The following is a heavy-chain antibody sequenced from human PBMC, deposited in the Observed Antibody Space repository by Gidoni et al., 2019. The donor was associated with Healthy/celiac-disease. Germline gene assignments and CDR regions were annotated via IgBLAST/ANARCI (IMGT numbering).Heavy chain of an antibody. CDR2: INHSGST. J-gene: IGHJ4*02. CDR1: GGSFSGYY. CDR3: ARRYSSSWYYFDY. V-gene: IGHV4-34*01. Sequence: QVQLQPWGAGLLKPSETLSLTCAVYGGSFSGYYWSWIRQPPGKGLEWIGEINHSGSTNYNPSLKSRVTISVDTSKNQFSLKLSSVTAADTAVYYCARRYSSSWYYFDYWGQGTLVTVSA. D-gene: IGHD6-13*01.